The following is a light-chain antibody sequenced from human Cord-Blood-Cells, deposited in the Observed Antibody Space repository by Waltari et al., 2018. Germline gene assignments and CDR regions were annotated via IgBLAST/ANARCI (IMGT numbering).Light chain of an antibody. CDR1: SSDVGGYNY. CDR2: DVS. CDR3: SSYTSSSTNYV. Sequence: SALTQPASVSGSPGQSITISCTGTSSDVGGYNYVSWYQQHTDKAPKLMIYDVSNWPSGVSNRFSGSKSGNTASLTISGLQAEDEADYYCSSYTSSSTNYVFGTGTKVTVL. J-gene: IGLJ1*01. V-gene: IGLV2-14*03.